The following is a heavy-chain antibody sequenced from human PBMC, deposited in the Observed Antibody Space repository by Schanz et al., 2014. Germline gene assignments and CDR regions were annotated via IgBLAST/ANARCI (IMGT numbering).Heavy chain of an antibody. Sequence: QLQLQESGPGLLKPSETLSLTCSVSGDSISSNNYHWGWIRQSPGKGLEWIGSTHSSGNTYYNPSLERRVTISVDTSKNQFSLKLSSVTAADTAVYYCARARFTGYYMDVWGQGTAVTVSS. J-gene: IGHJ6*02. CDR2: THSSGNT. CDR1: GDSISSNNYH. CDR3: ARARFTGYYMDV. D-gene: IGHD3-9*01. V-gene: IGHV4-39*07.